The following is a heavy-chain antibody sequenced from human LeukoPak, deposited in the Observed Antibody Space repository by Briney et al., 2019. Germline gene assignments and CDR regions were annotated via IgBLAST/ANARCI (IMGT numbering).Heavy chain of an antibody. CDR3: AKTRSGTYYGDSFDI. D-gene: IGHD1-26*01. V-gene: IGHV4-28*05. J-gene: IGHJ3*02. CDR1: GDSISRSDW. CDR2: IYYSGRI. Sequence: KSSDTLSLTCAVSGDSISRSDWWAWIRQPPGKGLEWLGNIYYSGRIYHNPSLQTRVIMSVDSSKNQFSLRLRSVTAMDTAVYYCAKTRSGTYYGDSFDIWGQGILVIVSS.